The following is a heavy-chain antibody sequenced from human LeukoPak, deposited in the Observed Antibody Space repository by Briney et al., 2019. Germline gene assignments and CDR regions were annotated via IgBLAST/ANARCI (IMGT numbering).Heavy chain of an antibody. CDR3: AKLLRDVTIYDF. CDR1: EFSVGSNY. J-gene: IGHJ4*01. D-gene: IGHD5-24*01. Sequence: GGSLRLSCAASEFSVGSNYMTWVRLAPGKGLEWVSLIYSGGSTYYADSVKGRFTISRDNSKNTLYLQMNSLRAEDTAVYYCAKLLRDVTIYDFWGHGTLVTVSS. CDR2: IYSGGST. V-gene: IGHV3-66*04.